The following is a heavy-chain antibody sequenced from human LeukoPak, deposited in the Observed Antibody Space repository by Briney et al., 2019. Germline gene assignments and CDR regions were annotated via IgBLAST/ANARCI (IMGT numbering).Heavy chain of an antibody. CDR2: INPNSGGT. V-gene: IGHV1-2*02. D-gene: IGHD2-2*01. J-gene: IGHJ5*02. CDR1: GYTFTGYY. CDR3: AREGVGYCSSTSCYVSDP. Sequence: ASMKVSCKASGYTFTGYYMHWVRQAPGQGLEWMGWINPNSGGTNYAQKFQGRVTMTRDTSISTAYMELSRLRSDDTAVYYCAREGVGYCSSTSCYVSDPWGQGTLVTVSS.